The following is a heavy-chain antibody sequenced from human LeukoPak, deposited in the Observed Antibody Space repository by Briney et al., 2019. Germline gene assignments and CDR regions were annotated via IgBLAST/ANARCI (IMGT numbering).Heavy chain of an antibody. J-gene: IGHJ5*02. V-gene: IGHV3-23*01. CDR1: GFTFSAYD. D-gene: IGHD1-1*01. Sequence: GGSLRLSCAASGFTFSAYDMTWVRQAPGKGLEWVSGISGSGDIAHYADSVKGRFTFARDNSNNMVYLQMKSLRVEDTAVYYCAKTITTTRPFNWFDAWGRGTLVTVSS. CDR2: ISGSGDIA. CDR3: AKTITTTRPFNWFDA.